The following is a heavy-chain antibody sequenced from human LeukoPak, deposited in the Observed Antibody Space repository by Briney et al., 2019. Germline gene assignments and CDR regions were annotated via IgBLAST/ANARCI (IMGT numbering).Heavy chain of an antibody. V-gene: IGHV3-48*04. CDR2: ISSSGSTI. CDR1: GFTFSSYW. CDR3: ARDRDYRTDAFDI. J-gene: IGHJ3*02. D-gene: IGHD4-17*01. Sequence: GGSLRLSCAASGFTFSSYWMSWVRQAPGKGLEWVSYISSSGSTIYYADSVKGRFTISRDNAKNSLYLQMNSLRAEDTAVYYCARDRDYRTDAFDIWGQGTMVTVSS.